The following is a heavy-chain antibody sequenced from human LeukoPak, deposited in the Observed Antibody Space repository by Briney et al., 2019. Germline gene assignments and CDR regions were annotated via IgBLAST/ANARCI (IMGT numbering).Heavy chain of an antibody. CDR3: ARDDLGLYGTFNRFDP. J-gene: IGHJ5*02. CDR2: IWYDGSNK. D-gene: IGHD3-10*01. Sequence: PGRSLRLSCAASGFTFSSYGMHWVRQAPGKGLEWVAVIWYDGSNKYYADSVKGRFTISRDNSKNTLYLQMNSLRAEDTAVYYSARDDLGLYGTFNRFDPWGQGTLVTVSS. CDR1: GFTFSSYG. V-gene: IGHV3-33*01.